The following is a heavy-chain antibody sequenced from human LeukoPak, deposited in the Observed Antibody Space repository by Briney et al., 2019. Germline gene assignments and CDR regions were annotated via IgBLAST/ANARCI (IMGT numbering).Heavy chain of an antibody. CDR2: ISYSGST. J-gene: IGHJ5*02. Sequence: SETLSLTCTVSGASISSYYWSWIRQPPGKGLEWVGYISYSGSTNYNPSLKSRVTISVDTSKNQFSLKLSSVTAADTAVYYCASGRGIAAAGKVSGWFDPWGQGTLVTVSS. CDR3: ASGRGIAAAGKVSGWFDP. CDR1: GASISSYY. D-gene: IGHD6-13*01. V-gene: IGHV4-59*12.